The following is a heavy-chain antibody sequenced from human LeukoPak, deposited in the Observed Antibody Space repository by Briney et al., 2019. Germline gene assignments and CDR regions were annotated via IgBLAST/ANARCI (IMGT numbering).Heavy chain of an antibody. J-gene: IGHJ4*02. CDR2: INPSGGST. CDR1: GYTFTSYY. V-gene: IGHV1-46*01. CDR3: ARDPSNSSGWRAFFDY. Sequence: ASVKVSCKASGYTFTSYYMHWMRQAPGQGLEWMGIINPSGGSTSYAQKFQGRVTMTRDTSTSTVYMELSSLRSEDTAVYYCARDPSNSSGWRAFFDYWGQGTLVTVSS. D-gene: IGHD6-19*01.